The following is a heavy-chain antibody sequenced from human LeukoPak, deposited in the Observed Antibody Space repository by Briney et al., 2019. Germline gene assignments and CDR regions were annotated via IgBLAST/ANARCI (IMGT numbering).Heavy chain of an antibody. CDR1: GFTFSSCG. J-gene: IGHJ5*02. CDR2: ISYDGSDK. V-gene: IGHV3-30*03. Sequence: GRSLRLSCAASGFTFSSCGMHWVRQAPGKGLEWVAVISYDGSDKYSADSVKGRFTISRDNSKNTLYLQMNSLRAEDTAVYYCARDGGDGEGFDPWGQGTLVTVSS. CDR3: ARDGGDGEGFDP. D-gene: IGHD2-21*02.